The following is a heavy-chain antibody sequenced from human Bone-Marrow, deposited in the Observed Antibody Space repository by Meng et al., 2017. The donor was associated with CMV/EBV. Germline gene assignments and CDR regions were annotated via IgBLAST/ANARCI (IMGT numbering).Heavy chain of an antibody. V-gene: IGHV1-3*02. J-gene: IGHJ3*02. CDR3: ARLGRFAMAHDDAFDI. Sequence: ASVKVSCKASGYTFTSYAMHWVRQAPGQRLEWMGWSNAGNGNTKYSQEFQGRVTITRDTSASTAYMELSSLRSEDTAVYYCARLGRFAMAHDDAFDIWGPGKMVTVAS. D-gene: IGHD5-18*01. CDR1: GYTFTSYA. CDR2: SNAGNGNT.